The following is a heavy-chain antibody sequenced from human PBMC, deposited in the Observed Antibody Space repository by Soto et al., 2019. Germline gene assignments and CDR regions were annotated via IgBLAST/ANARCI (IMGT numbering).Heavy chain of an antibody. D-gene: IGHD1-26*01. J-gene: IGHJ1*01. CDR1: GCTFNNYW. Sequence: GGSLRLSCAASGCTFNNYWMHWVRQAPGKGLVWVSRINSDGSSISYADSVEGRFTLSRDNAKNTLYLQINSLRAEHTAVYYCGRDQHASYLLQHWGQGTLVTVSS. V-gene: IGHV3-74*01. CDR2: INSDGSSI. CDR3: GRDQHASYLLQH.